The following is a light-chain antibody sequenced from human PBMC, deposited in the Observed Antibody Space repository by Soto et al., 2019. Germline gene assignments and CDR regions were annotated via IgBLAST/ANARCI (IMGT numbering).Light chain of an antibody. J-gene: IGKJ5*01. CDR1: QSVSSN. V-gene: IGKV3-15*01. CDR3: KQYNTWPPT. Sequence: EIVMTQSPATLSVSPGERATLSCRASQSVSSNLAWYQQKPGQAPRLLIYGASTRATGIPARFSGSGSGTEFTLTISTLQSEDFAFYYCKQYNTWPPTFGQGTRREIK. CDR2: GAS.